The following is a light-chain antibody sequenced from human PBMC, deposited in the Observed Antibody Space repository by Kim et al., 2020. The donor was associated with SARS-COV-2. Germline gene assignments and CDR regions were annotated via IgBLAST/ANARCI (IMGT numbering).Light chain of an antibody. CDR1: QSINSNY. J-gene: IGKJ4*01. CDR2: RAS. Sequence: EIVLTQSPGTLSLSPGERATLSCRASQSINSNYLAWYQQKAGLAPRLLIYRASNRATGIPDRFSGSGSGTDFTLTISRLDPEDFAVYYCQQFGDSLTFGGGTKLEI. CDR3: QQFGDSLT. V-gene: IGKV3-20*01.